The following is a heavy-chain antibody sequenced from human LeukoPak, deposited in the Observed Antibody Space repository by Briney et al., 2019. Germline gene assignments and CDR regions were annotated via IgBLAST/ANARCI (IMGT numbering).Heavy chain of an antibody. J-gene: IGHJ5*02. CDR1: GFTFRSYS. V-gene: IGHV3-21*01. CDR3: AGGNLGYWFDP. CDR2: ITSSSNSI. D-gene: IGHD4-23*01. Sequence: GGSLRLSCVASGFTFRSYSMNWVRQAPGKGLEWVSSITSSSNSIYYADSVNGRVTMSRDNAKNSLYLQMNSLRAEDTAVYYCAGGNLGYWFDPWGQGTLVTVSS.